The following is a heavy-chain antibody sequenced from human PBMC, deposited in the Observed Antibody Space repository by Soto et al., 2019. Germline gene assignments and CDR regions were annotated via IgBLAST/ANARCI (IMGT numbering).Heavy chain of an antibody. CDR1: GGSFSGYY. Sequence: PSETLSLTCAVYGGSFSGYYWSWIRQPPGKGLEWIGEINHSGSTNYNPSLKSRVTISIDKSKNQFSLKLTSVTAADTAVYYCAKANSGYGSFDHWGQGMLVTVSS. CDR3: AKANSGYGSFDH. J-gene: IGHJ4*02. D-gene: IGHD5-12*01. V-gene: IGHV4-34*01. CDR2: INHSGST.